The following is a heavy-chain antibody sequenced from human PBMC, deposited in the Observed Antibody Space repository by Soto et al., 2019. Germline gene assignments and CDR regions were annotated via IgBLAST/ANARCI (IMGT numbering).Heavy chain of an antibody. D-gene: IGHD5-18*01. J-gene: IGHJ4*02. CDR3: AKDPLEIQLWPKYYFDY. CDR2: ISGSPSST. CDR1: GFTFSTYS. V-gene: IGHV3-23*01. Sequence: PWGSLRLTCTASGFTFSTYSMTWVRQPPGKGLEWVSAISGSPSSTYYADSVKGRFTISRDNSKNTLYLQMNSLRAEDTAVYYCAKDPLEIQLWPKYYFDYWGQGTLVTVSS.